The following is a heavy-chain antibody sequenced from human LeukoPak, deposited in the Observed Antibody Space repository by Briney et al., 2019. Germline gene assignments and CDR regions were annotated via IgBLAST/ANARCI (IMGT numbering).Heavy chain of an antibody. Sequence: GGSLRLSCAASGFTFSSYWMHWVRQAPGKGLVWVSRINSDGSSTSYADSMKGRFTISRDNSKNTLYLQMNSVRAEDTAVYYCARDRRWLGTLGGVDYWGQGTLVTVSS. CDR2: INSDGSST. CDR1: GFTFSSYW. V-gene: IGHV3-74*01. J-gene: IGHJ4*02. CDR3: ARDRRWLGTLGGVDY. D-gene: IGHD3-16*01.